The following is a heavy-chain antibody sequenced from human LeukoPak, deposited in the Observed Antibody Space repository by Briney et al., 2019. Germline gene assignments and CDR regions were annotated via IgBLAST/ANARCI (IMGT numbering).Heavy chain of an antibody. Sequence: GGSLRLSCAASGFTFADYAMHWVRPVPGKGLEWVSGISWNSGSIVYADSVKGRFTISRDNAKNSLYLQMNSLRAEDTALYYCAKAHCSTTSCYRGWFDPWGQGTLVTVSS. CDR1: GFTFADYA. V-gene: IGHV3-9*01. D-gene: IGHD2-2*01. J-gene: IGHJ5*02. CDR3: AKAHCSTTSCYRGWFDP. CDR2: ISWNSGSI.